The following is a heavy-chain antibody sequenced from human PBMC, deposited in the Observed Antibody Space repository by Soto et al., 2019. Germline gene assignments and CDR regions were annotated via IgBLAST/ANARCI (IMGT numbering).Heavy chain of an antibody. Sequence: PGESLKISCQGSGYRFTSYWIAWVRQMPGKGLEWMGVIYPDDSDTRYSPSFQGQVTISADESISTAYLQWGNLKASDTAIYYCARLRIQSGDFRSFDYWGQGTLVTVSS. CDR2: IYPDDSDT. CDR3: ARLRIQSGDFRSFDY. J-gene: IGHJ4*02. V-gene: IGHV5-51*01. CDR1: GYRFTSYW. D-gene: IGHD1-1*01.